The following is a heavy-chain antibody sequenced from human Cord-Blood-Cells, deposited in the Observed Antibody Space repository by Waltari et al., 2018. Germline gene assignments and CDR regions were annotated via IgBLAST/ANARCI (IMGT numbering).Heavy chain of an antibody. CDR3: ARSEGDFWSGYKYFQH. J-gene: IGHJ1*01. Sequence: QVQLQESGPGLVKPSETLSLTCTVSGGSISSYYWSWIRQPPGKGLEWIGYIYYSGSTNYNPSLKSRVTISVDTSKNQFSLKLSSVTAAGTAVYYCARSEGDFWSGYKYFQHWGQGTLVTVSS. CDR2: IYYSGST. CDR1: GGSISSYY. V-gene: IGHV4-59*01. D-gene: IGHD3-3*01.